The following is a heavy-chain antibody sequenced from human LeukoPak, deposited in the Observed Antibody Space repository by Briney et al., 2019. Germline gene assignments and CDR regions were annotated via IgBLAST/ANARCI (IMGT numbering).Heavy chain of an antibody. J-gene: IGHJ5*02. Sequence: ASVKVSCKASGYTFTSYDINWVRQATGQGLEWMGWMNPNSGNTGYAQKFQGRVTMTRDTSISTAYMELSRLRSDDTAVYYCAGASILWFGELSPWGQGTLVTVSS. V-gene: IGHV1-8*01. D-gene: IGHD3-10*01. CDR2: MNPNSGNT. CDR1: GYTFTSYD. CDR3: AGASILWFGELSP.